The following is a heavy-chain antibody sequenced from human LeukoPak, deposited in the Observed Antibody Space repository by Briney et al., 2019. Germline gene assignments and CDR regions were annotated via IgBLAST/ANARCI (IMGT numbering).Heavy chain of an antibody. CDR1: GGSVSTTSYY. V-gene: IGHV4-39*01. D-gene: IGHD3-16*02. Sequence: SETLSLTCAVSGGSVSTTSYYWAWIRQPPGKGLEWIGTISYSGNPHYDPSLKSRVTIFIDTSKNQFSLKLSSVTAADTAVYYCARLFYDHLWGTYRNGWDYFDYWGQGKLVTVSS. CDR2: ISYSGNP. J-gene: IGHJ4*02. CDR3: ARLFYDHLWGTYRNGWDYFDY.